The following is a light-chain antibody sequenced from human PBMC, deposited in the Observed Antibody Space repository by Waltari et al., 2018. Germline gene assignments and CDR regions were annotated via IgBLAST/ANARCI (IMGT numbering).Light chain of an antibody. CDR1: QSLSSTY. CDR3: QQYGRSPYT. V-gene: IGKV3-20*01. CDR2: GAS. Sequence: EIVLTQSPGTLSLSQGERATLSCRASQSLSSTYLAWYQQKPGQAPRLLIYGASSRATGIPDRFSGSGSGTDFTLSISRLEPEDSAVYYCQQYGRSPYTFGQGTKLEIK. J-gene: IGKJ2*01.